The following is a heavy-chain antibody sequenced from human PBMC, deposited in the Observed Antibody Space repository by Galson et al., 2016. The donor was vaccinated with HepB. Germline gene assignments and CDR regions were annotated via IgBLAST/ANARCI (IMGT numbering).Heavy chain of an antibody. V-gene: IGHV3-23*01. CDR3: AKDGGWAAAGRYYFDY. J-gene: IGHJ4*02. Sequence: SLRLSCAASGFTFSNYAMSWVRRAPGKGLEWVSGISGSGGSTYCADSVKGRFTISRDNSKNTLFLQMHSLRAEDTAVYYCAKDGGWAAAGRYYFDYWGQGTLVTVSS. CDR1: GFTFSNYA. CDR2: ISGSGGST. D-gene: IGHD6-13*01.